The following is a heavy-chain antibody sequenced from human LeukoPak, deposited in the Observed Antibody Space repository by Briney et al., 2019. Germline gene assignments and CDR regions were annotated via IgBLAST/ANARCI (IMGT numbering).Heavy chain of an antibody. CDR2: ISGCGGST. Sequence: GGSLRLSCAASGFTFSSYAMSWVRQAPGKGLEWVSAISGCGGSTYYADSVKGRFTISRDNSKNTLYLQMNSLRAEDTAVYYCAKVYSGYDSLDYWGQGTLVTVSS. D-gene: IGHD5-12*01. CDR3: AKVYSGYDSLDY. J-gene: IGHJ4*02. V-gene: IGHV3-23*01. CDR1: GFTFSSYA.